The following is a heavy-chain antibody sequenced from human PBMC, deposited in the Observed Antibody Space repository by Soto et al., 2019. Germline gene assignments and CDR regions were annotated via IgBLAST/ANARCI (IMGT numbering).Heavy chain of an antibody. J-gene: IGHJ5*02. CDR2: IYLSGST. V-gene: IGHV4-30-2*01. CDR3: ARVPDR. Sequence: TSETLSLTCAVSGGSISSGGYSWSWIRQPPGKGLEWIGYIYLSGSTYYNPSLKSRVTISVGRSKNQFSLKLSSVTAADTAVYYCARVPDRWGQGTLVTVSS. D-gene: IGHD2-2*01. CDR1: GGSISSGGYS.